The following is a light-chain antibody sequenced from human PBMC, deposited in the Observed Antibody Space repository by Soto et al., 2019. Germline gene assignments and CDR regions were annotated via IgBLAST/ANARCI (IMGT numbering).Light chain of an antibody. V-gene: IGLV2-14*01. J-gene: IGLJ1*01. CDR1: SSDVGGYNY. Sequence: QSALTQPASVSGSPGQSITISCTGTSSDVGGYNYVSWYQQHPGKAPKLMIYEVSHRPSGVSNHFSGSKSGNTASLTISGLQAEYESDYYCSSYTSSSPLYVFGTGTKLTVL. CDR3: SSYTSSSPLYV. CDR2: EVS.